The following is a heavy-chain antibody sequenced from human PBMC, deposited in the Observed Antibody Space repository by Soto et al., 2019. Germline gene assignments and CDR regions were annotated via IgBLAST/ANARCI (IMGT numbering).Heavy chain of an antibody. CDR1: GGTFISYA. CDR3: ARGPYGDYDFLSGYYAPPLGWVYYYYGMDV. J-gene: IGHJ6*02. V-gene: IGHV1-69*13. CDR2: IIPIFGTA. D-gene: IGHD3-3*01. Sequence: VASVKVSCKASGGTFISYAISWVRQAPGQGLEWMGGIIPIFGTANYAQKFQGRVTITADESTSTAYMELSSLRSEDTAVYYCARGPYGDYDFLSGYYAPPLGWVYYYYGMDVWGQGTTVTVSS.